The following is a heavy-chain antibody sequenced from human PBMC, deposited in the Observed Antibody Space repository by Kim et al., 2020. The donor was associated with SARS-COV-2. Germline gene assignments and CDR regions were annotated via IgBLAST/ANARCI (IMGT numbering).Heavy chain of an antibody. D-gene: IGHD6-13*01. CDR3: ARDLKYSSSGGLGYYGMDV. J-gene: IGHJ6*02. CDR1: GGTFSSYA. V-gene: IGHV1-69*13. Sequence: SVKVSCKASGGTFSSYAISWVRQAPGQGLEWMGGIIPIFGTANYAQKFQGRVTITADESTSTAYMELSSLRSEDTAVYYCARDLKYSSSGGLGYYGMDVWGQGTTVTVSS. CDR2: IIPIFGTA.